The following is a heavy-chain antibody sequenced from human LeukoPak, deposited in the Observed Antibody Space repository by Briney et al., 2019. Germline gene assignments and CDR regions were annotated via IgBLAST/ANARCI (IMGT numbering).Heavy chain of an antibody. V-gene: IGHV3-48*01. D-gene: IGHD6-19*01. CDR3: ARSYSSGWYYSHYFDY. Sequence: GGSLRLSCAASGFTFSSYSMNWVRQAPGKGLEWVSYISSSSSTIYYADSVKGRFTISRDNAKNSLYLQMNSLRAEDTAVYYCARSYSSGWYYSHYFDYWGQGTLVTVSS. CDR2: ISSSSSTI. J-gene: IGHJ4*02. CDR1: GFTFSSYS.